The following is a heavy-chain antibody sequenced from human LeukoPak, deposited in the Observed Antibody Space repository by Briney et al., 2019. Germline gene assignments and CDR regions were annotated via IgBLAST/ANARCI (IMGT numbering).Heavy chain of an antibody. D-gene: IGHD3-22*01. V-gene: IGHV1-2*02. CDR3: ARERYYYDSSGSSPFYYFDY. CDR2: ISPNSGGT. Sequence: ASVKVSCKASGYTFTGYYMHWVRQAPGQGLEWMGWISPNSGGTNYAQKFQGRVTMTRDTSISTAYMELSRLRSDDTAVYYCARERYYYDSSGSSPFYYFDYWGQGTLVTVSS. J-gene: IGHJ4*02. CDR1: GYTFTGYY.